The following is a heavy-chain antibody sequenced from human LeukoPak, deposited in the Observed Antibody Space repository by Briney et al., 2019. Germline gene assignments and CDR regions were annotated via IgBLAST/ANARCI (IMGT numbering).Heavy chain of an antibody. CDR3: ARQGGYWFDP. Sequence: ESLKIPCRGSGYSFANYWIGWVRQMPGKGLEWMGVIYPGDSDTRYSPSFQGKVTIPADKSINTAYLQWRSQKAADTAMSYCARQGGYWFDPWGQGTLVTVSS. V-gene: IGHV5-51*01. CDR2: IYPGDSDT. J-gene: IGHJ5*02. CDR1: GYSFANYW. D-gene: IGHD3-16*01.